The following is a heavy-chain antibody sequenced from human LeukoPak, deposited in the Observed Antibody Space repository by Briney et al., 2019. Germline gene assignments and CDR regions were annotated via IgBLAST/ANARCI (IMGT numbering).Heavy chain of an antibody. CDR2: IYHSGST. V-gene: IGHV4-4*02. J-gene: IGHJ5*02. Sequence: PSGTLSLTCAVSGGSISSSNWWSWVRQPPGKGLEWIGEIYHSGSTNYNPSLKSRVTISVDKSKNQFSLKLSSVTAADTAVYYCARGEWELLEGNWFDPWGQGTLVTVSS. CDR1: GGSISSSNW. CDR3: ARGEWELLEGNWFDP. D-gene: IGHD1-26*01.